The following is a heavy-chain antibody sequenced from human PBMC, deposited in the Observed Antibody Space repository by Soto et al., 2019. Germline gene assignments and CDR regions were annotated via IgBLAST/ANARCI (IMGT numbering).Heavy chain of an antibody. CDR3: ARDSRYSSSWYDYYYYYMDV. Sequence: EVQLVESGGGLVQPGGSLRLSCAASGFTFSSYAMHWVRQAPGKGLEYVSAISSNGGSTYYANSVKGRFIISRDNSKNTLYLQMGSLRAEDMAVYYCARDSRYSSSWYDYYYYYMDVWGKGTTVTVSS. V-gene: IGHV3-64*01. D-gene: IGHD6-13*01. CDR2: ISSNGGST. J-gene: IGHJ6*03. CDR1: GFTFSSYA.